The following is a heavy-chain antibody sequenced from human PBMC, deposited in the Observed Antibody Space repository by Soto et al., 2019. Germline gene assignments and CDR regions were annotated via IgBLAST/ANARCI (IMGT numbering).Heavy chain of an antibody. CDR3: ARSLGGASGGSTPPAYYYMDG. D-gene: IGHD2-15*01. Sequence: SETLSLTCTVSGGSISSYYWSWIRQPPGKGLEWIGYIYYSGSTNYNPSLKSRVTISVDTSKNQFSLKLSSVTAADTAVYYCARSLGGASGGSTPPAYYYMDGWGKGTTDTGSS. CDR2: IYYSGST. V-gene: IGHV4-59*08. J-gene: IGHJ6*03. CDR1: GGSISSYY.